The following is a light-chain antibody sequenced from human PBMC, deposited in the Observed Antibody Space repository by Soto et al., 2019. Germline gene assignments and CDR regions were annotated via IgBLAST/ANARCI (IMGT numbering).Light chain of an antibody. CDR2: SNN. J-gene: IGLJ2*01. Sequence: QPVLTQPPSVSGTPGQRVTISCSGSSSNIGSNTVDWYQQLPGTAPKLLIHSNNLRPSGVPDRISGAKSGTSASLAISGLQSEDEADYYCAAWDDSLNGLVFGGGTKLTVL. V-gene: IGLV1-44*01. CDR1: SSNIGSNT. CDR3: AAWDDSLNGLV.